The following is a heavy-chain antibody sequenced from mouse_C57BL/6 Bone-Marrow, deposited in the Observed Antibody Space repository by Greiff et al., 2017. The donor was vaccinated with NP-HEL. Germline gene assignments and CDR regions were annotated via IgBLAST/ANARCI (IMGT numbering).Heavy chain of an antibody. CDR2: ISSGGDYI. J-gene: IGHJ2*01. Sequence: EVKVVESGEGLVKPGGSLKLSCAASGFTFSSYAMSWVRQTPEKRLEWVAYISSGGDYIYYADTVKGRFTISRDNARNTLYLQMSSLKSEDTAMYYCTRGWLLRRPHFDYWGQGTTLTVSS. CDR1: GFTFSSYA. V-gene: IGHV5-9-1*02. D-gene: IGHD2-3*01. CDR3: TRGWLLRRPHFDY.